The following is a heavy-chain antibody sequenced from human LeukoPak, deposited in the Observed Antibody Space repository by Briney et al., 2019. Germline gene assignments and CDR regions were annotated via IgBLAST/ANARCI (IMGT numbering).Heavy chain of an antibody. V-gene: IGHV4-59*06. J-gene: IGHJ5*02. CDR3: ARDIGYYYDSSGYRYNWFDP. Sequence: SGTLSLTCTVSGGSISTYYWSWIRQHPGKGLEWIGYIYYSGSTYYNPSLKSRVTISVDTSKNQFSLKLSSVTAADTAVYYCARDIGYYYDSSGYRYNWFDPWGQGTLVTVSS. CDR1: GGSISTYY. CDR2: IYYSGST. D-gene: IGHD3-22*01.